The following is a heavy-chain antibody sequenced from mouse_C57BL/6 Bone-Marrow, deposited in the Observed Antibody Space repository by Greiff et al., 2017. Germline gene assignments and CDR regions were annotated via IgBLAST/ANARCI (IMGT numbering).Heavy chain of an antibody. J-gene: IGHJ2*01. CDR2: IYPGGGYT. CDR3: ARSGYSKRAMDY. V-gene: IGHV1-63*01. CDR1: GYTFTTYW. Sequence: QVQLQQSGAELVRPGTSVKMSCKASGYTFTTYWIGWAKQRPGHGLEWIGDIYPGGGYTTYNEKFKGKATLTADQSSSTAYMQFSSLTSEDSAIYYCARSGYSKRAMDYWGQGTTLTVAS. D-gene: IGHD2-5*01.